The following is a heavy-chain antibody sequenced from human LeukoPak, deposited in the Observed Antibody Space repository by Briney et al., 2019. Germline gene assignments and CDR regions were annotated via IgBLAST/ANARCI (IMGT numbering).Heavy chain of an antibody. CDR2: ISSSGSTI. CDR1: GYTFSSYE. Sequence: GGSLRLSCAASGYTFSSYEMNWVRQAPGKGLEWVSYISSSGSTIYYADSVKGRFTISRDNAKNSLYLQMNSLRAEDTAVYYCAKDVEKYSGSYLGVFDIWGQETMVTVSS. V-gene: IGHV3-48*03. J-gene: IGHJ3*02. CDR3: AKDVEKYSGSYLGVFDI. D-gene: IGHD1-26*01.